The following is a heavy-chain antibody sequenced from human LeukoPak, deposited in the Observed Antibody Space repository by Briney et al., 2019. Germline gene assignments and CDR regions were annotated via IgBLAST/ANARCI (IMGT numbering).Heavy chain of an antibody. CDR2: ISSGSNYI. CDR1: GFTSSSYT. CDR3: ARDLYGDYAFDY. V-gene: IGHV3-21*01. J-gene: IGHJ4*02. D-gene: IGHD4-17*01. Sequence: GGSLRLSCAASGFTSSSYTMNWVRQAPGKGLEWVSSISSGSNYIYYADSVKGRFTISRDSAKNSLYLQMNSLRAEDMAVYYCARDLYGDYAFDYWGQGTLVTVSS.